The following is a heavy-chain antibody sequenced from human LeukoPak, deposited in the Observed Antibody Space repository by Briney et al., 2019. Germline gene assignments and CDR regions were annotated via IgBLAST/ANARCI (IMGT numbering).Heavy chain of an antibody. V-gene: IGHV4-39*07. J-gene: IGHJ4*02. D-gene: IGHD3-22*01. Sequence: SETLSLTCTVSGGSISGSTYYWAWIRQSPGKGLEWIGSIYDSGSTYYTPSLKSRVTMSVDTSKNQFSLKLSSVTAADTAVYYCARARYYYDSSVGPGYFDFWGQGTLVTVSS. CDR2: IYDSGST. CDR3: ARARYYYDSSVGPGYFDF. CDR1: GGSISGSTYY.